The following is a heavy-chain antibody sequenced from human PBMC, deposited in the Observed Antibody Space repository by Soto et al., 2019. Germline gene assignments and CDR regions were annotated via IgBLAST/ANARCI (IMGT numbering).Heavy chain of an antibody. CDR3: AKARHYDFLPAFGRDFDY. J-gene: IGHJ4*02. CDR2: ISGSGGTA. CDR1: GFTLTTYA. Sequence: GGSLRLSCAASGFTLTTYAMSWVRQAPGKGLEWVSSISGSGGTAYNVDSVKGRFTISRDNSKNTMYLQMNSLRAEDTALYYCAKARHYDFLPAFGRDFDYWGQGTLVSVSS. D-gene: IGHD3-9*01. V-gene: IGHV3-23*01.